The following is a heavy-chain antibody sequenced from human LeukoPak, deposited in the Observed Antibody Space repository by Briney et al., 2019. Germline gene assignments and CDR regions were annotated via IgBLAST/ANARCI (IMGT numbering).Heavy chain of an antibody. Sequence: ASVKVSCKASGGTFSSYAISWVRQAPGQGLEWMGGIIPIFGTANYAQKFQGRVTITTDESTSTAYMELSSLRSEDTAVYYCARAAAAGSYFAYWGQGTLVTVSS. CDR1: GGTFSSYA. J-gene: IGHJ4*02. CDR2: IIPIFGTA. D-gene: IGHD6-13*01. CDR3: ARAAAAGSYFAY. V-gene: IGHV1-69*05.